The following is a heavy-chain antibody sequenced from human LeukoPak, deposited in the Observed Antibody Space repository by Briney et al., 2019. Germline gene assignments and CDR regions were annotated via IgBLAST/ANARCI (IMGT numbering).Heavy chain of an antibody. CDR1: GFTFSSYA. CDR2: ISSNGGST. Sequence: PGGSLRLSCAASGFTFSSYAMHWVRQAPGKGLEYVSAISSNGGSTYYANSVKGRFTISRDNSKNTLYLQMNSLRAEDTAVYYCARGGFSTEYYFDYWGQGTLVTVSS. J-gene: IGHJ4*02. V-gene: IGHV3-64*01. CDR3: ARGGFSTEYYFDY. D-gene: IGHD1-14*01.